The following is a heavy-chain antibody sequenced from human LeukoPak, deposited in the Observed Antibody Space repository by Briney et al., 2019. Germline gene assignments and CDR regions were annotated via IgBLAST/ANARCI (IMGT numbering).Heavy chain of an antibody. CDR3: AKWEYYYDSSGYDY. J-gene: IGHJ4*02. CDR2: ISGSGGRT. CDR1: GFTFSSYA. Sequence: GGSLRLSCAASGFTFSSYAMSWVRQAPGKGLEWVSAISGSGGRTYYADSVKGRFTISRDNSKNTLYLQMNSLRAEDTAVYYCAKWEYYYDSSGYDYWGQGTLVTVSS. D-gene: IGHD3-22*01. V-gene: IGHV3-23*01.